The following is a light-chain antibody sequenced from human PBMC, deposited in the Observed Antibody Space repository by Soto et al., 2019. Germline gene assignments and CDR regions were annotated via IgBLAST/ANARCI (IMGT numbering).Light chain of an antibody. CDR1: QSVSSSY. J-gene: IGKJ4*01. CDR2: GAS. CDR3: QRYGSSPLT. Sequence: EIVLTQSPGTLSLSPGESATLSCRASQSVSSSYLAWYQQKTRQAHRLIIYGASSRATGIADRFSGSGSGTDFTLNISTVQTEDLAVYYCQRYGSSPLTLGEGTRGDI. V-gene: IGKV3-20*01.